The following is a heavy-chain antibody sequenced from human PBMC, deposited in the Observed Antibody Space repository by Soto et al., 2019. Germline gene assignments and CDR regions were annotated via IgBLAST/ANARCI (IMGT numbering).Heavy chain of an antibody. Sequence: QVQLVQSGAEVKKPGASVKVSCKASGYTFTSYEINWVRQATGQGLEWMGWTNPNSGNTGYAQKLQGRVSMTRNTSISTADMELSSLRSEDTAVYYCARGTARHPTMLRPQPFDPWGQGPLVTVSS. V-gene: IGHV1-8*01. D-gene: IGHD3-10*01. CDR1: GYTFTSYE. J-gene: IGHJ5*02. CDR2: TNPNSGNT. CDR3: ARGTARHPTMLRPQPFDP.